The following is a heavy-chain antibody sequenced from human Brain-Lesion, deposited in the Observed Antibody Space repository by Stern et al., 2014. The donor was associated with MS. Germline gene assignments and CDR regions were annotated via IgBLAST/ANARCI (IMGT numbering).Heavy chain of an antibody. Sequence: QLQLQESGPGLVKPSGTLSLTCAVSGGSISSGNWWSWVRQSPGKRLELIGKMYHSGITNYNPSLESRVSISIDKSKNQFSLKVYSLTAADTAVYYCASNRGSGSFFDSWGQGSLVTVSS. CDR2: MYHSGIT. D-gene: IGHD1-26*01. CDR1: GGSISSGNW. J-gene: IGHJ4*02. CDR3: ASNRGSGSFFDS. V-gene: IGHV4-4*02.